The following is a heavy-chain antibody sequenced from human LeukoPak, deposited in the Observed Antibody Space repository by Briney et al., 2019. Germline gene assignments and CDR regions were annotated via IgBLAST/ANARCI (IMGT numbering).Heavy chain of an antibody. CDR1: GFTFSSYA. Sequence: PGGSLRLSCAASGFTFSSYAMSWVRQAPGKWLEWVSAISGSGGSTYYADSVKGRFTISRDNSKNTLYLQMNSLRAEDTAVYYCARGSLYYYDSSGYLSSPFDYWGQGTLVTVSS. CDR2: ISGSGGST. D-gene: IGHD3-22*01. V-gene: IGHV3-23*01. J-gene: IGHJ4*02. CDR3: ARGSLYYYDSSGYLSSPFDY.